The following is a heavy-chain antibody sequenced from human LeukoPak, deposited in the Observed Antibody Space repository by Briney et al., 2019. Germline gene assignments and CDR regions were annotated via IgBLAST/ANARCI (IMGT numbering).Heavy chain of an antibody. CDR1: GFPFSNYE. Sequence: QPGGSLRLFCAASGFPFSNYEMNWGRPAPGKGLEWGSYIGASGTTIHYAGSVKGRFTISRDNAKSSLYLQMNSLRVEDTAVYYCVQMAGLDYWGQGTLVTVSS. J-gene: IGHJ4*02. CDR3: VQMAGLDY. CDR2: IGASGTTI. V-gene: IGHV3-48*03. D-gene: IGHD6-19*01.